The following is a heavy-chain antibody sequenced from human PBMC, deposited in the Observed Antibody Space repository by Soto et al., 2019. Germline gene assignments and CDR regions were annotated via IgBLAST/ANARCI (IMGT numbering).Heavy chain of an antibody. CDR2: IRPDGSET. Sequence: EVQLVQSGGGLVQPGGSLRLSCVGSGFTFTDFNMNWVRQAPGKGLEWVANIRPDGSETNYVESVKGRFTTSRDNAKNSLFLQMNSLRADDTAVYYCAGWGGHDYNYWGQGILVTVSS. CDR1: GFTFTDFN. D-gene: IGHD4-4*01. J-gene: IGHJ4*02. V-gene: IGHV3-7*03. CDR3: AGWGGHDYNY.